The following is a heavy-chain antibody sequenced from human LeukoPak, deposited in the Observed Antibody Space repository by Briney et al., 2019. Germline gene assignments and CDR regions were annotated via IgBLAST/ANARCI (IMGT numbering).Heavy chain of an antibody. CDR3: ARIPSWDTAMAAGDY. D-gene: IGHD5-18*01. Sequence: VQPGGSLRLSCAASGFTFSSYWMHWVRQAPGKGLVWVSRINSDGSSTSYADSVKGRFTISRDNAKNTLYLQMNSLRAEDTAVYYCARIPSWDTAMAAGDYWGQGTLVTVSS. CDR2: INSDGSST. V-gene: IGHV3-74*01. CDR1: GFTFSSYW. J-gene: IGHJ4*02.